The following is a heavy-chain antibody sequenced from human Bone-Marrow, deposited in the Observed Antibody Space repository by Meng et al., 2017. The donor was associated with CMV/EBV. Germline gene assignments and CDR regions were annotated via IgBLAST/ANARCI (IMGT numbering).Heavy chain of an antibody. CDR1: GFTFSSFG. Sequence: GESLKISCVASGFTFSSFGMHWVRQAPGKGLEWVAVIWFDGSNKYYADFVRGRFTISRDNSKNTVFLQMNSLRAEDTAVYYCAKALLASTSFNYWGQGTLVTVSS. CDR3: AKALLASTSFNY. CDR2: IWFDGSNK. D-gene: IGHD2-2*01. V-gene: IGHV3-33*06. J-gene: IGHJ4*02.